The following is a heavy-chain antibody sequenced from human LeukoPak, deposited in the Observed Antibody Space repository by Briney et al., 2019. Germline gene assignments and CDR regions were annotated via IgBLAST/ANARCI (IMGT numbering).Heavy chain of an antibody. CDR3: ARDRYYYDSSGYLRFDY. Sequence: SETLSLTCTVSGGSISSYYWSWIRQPAGKGLEWIGRIHTSGSTNYNPSLKSRVTMSVDTSKNQFSLKLSSVTAADTAVYYCARDRYYYDSSGYLRFDYWGQGTLVTVSS. CDR2: IHTSGST. CDR1: GGSISSYY. J-gene: IGHJ4*02. V-gene: IGHV4-4*07. D-gene: IGHD3-22*01.